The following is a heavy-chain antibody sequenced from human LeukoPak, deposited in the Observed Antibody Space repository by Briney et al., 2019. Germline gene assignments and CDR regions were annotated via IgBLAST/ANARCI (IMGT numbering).Heavy chain of an antibody. CDR1: GFTFSSYS. J-gene: IGHJ4*02. D-gene: IGHD6-19*01. CDR2: ISSSSYI. Sequence: PGGSLRLSCAASGFTFSSYSVNWVRQAPGKGLEWVSSISSSSYIYYADSVKGRFTISRDNAKNSLYLQMNSLRAEDTAVYYCASVPPSIAVAGTDDYWGQGTLVTVSS. V-gene: IGHV3-21*01. CDR3: ASVPPSIAVAGTDDY.